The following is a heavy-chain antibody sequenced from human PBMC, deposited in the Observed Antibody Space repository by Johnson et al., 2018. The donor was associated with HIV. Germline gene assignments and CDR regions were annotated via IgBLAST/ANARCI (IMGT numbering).Heavy chain of an antibody. CDR3: ARAPGTAGGAFDI. V-gene: IGHV3-7*01. J-gene: IGHJ3*02. D-gene: IGHD1-1*01. Sequence: VQLVESGGHLVQPGGSLRLSCAASGFSFSAYWMTWVRQAPGMGLEWVANIKQDGSEKYYVDSVKGRFTISRDNAKQSLYLEMNSLKVEDTAIYYCARAPGTAGGAFDIWGQGTMVTVSS. CDR2: IKQDGSEK. CDR1: GFSFSAYW.